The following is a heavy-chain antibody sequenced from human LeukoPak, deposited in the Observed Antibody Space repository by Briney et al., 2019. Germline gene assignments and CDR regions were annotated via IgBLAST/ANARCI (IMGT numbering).Heavy chain of an antibody. CDR2: IIPILGIA. D-gene: IGHD1-26*01. J-gene: IGHJ6*02. CDR3: ASPLIGNYYSGMNF. CDR1: GGTFSSYT. V-gene: IGHV1-69*02. Sequence: GSSVKVSCKASGGTFSSYTISWVRQAPGQGLEWMGRIIPILGIANYAQKFQGRVTITADKSTSTAYMELSSLRSEDTAVYYCASPLIGNYYSGMNFWAQGTTATVSS.